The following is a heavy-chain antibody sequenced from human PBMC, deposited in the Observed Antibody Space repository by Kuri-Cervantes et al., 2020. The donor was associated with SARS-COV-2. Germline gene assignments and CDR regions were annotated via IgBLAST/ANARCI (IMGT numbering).Heavy chain of an antibody. D-gene: IGHD3-3*01. CDR1: GGSISSYY. V-gene: IGHV4-59*01. Sequence: ESLKISCTVSGGSISSYYRSWIRQAPGKGLEWVGYIYYSGSTNYNPSLKSRVTISVDTSKNQFSLKLSSVTAADTAVYYCARVRIFGVAGFAFDIWGQGTMVTVSS. CDR2: IYYSGST. CDR3: ARVRIFGVAGFAFDI. J-gene: IGHJ3*02.